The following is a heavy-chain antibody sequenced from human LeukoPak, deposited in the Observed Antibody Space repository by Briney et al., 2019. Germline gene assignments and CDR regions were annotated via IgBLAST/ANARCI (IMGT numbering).Heavy chain of an antibody. J-gene: IGHJ3*02. Sequence: GGSLRLSCAASGFTFSDYYMSWIRQAPGKGLEWVSYISSSGSTIYYADSVRGRFTISRDNAKNSLYLQMNSLRAEDTAVYYCARDDYGGNSVAFDIWGQGTMVTVSS. CDR1: GFTFSDYY. V-gene: IGHV3-11*01. D-gene: IGHD4-23*01. CDR3: ARDDYGGNSVAFDI. CDR2: ISSSGSTI.